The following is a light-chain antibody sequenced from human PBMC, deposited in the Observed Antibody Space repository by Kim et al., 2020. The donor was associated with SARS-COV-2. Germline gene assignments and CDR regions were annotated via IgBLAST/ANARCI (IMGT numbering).Light chain of an antibody. CDR3: AAWDDSLSGWV. CDR1: SSNIGSNY. CDR2: RNN. J-gene: IGLJ3*02. V-gene: IGLV1-47*01. Sequence: ELTQPPSASGTPGQRVTISCSGSSSNIGSNYVYWYQQLPGTAPKLLIYRNNQRPSGVPDRFSGSKSGTSASLAIGGLRSEDEAVYYCAAWDDSLSGWVFGGGTQLTVL.